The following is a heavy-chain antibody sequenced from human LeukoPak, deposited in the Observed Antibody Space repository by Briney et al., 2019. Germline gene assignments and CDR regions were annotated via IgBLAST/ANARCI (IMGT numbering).Heavy chain of an antibody. D-gene: IGHD3-10*01. V-gene: IGHV3-11*05. CDR3: AKDLGFGELLCGAFDI. CDR2: ISWDSSYT. CDR1: GFTFSDYY. Sequence: PGGSLRLSCAASGFTFSDYYMSWIRQAPGRGLEWVSYISWDSSYTSYADSVKGRFTVSRDNAQKSLYLQMDSLRAEDTAVYYCAKDLGFGELLCGAFDIWGQGTMVTVSS. J-gene: IGHJ3*02.